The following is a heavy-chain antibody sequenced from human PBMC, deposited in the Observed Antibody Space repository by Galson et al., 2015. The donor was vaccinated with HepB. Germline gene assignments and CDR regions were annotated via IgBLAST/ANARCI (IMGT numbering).Heavy chain of an antibody. CDR3: ARSLRYSDY. J-gene: IGHJ4*02. Sequence: ETLSLTCAVSGYSISNAYYWGWIRQPPGKGLEWIGSIFHIGNTYYNPSLRSRVTISVDTSKNQFSLKLSSVTAADTAVYYCARSLRYSDYWGQGNLVTVSS. CDR2: IFHIGNT. CDR1: GYSISNAYY. V-gene: IGHV4-38-2*01.